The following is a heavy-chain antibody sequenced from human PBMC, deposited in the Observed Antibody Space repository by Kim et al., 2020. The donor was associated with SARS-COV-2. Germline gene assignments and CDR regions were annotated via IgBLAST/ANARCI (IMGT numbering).Heavy chain of an antibody. Sequence: SETLSLTCTVSGDSISGSSYYWGWNRQPPGKGLEWIGYIYYSGTTNYNPSLKRRVTISIDTSKNQFSLKLSAGIAAATAVYDSAKDLNRGQGTLDTVSS. V-gene: IGHV4-39*02. D-gene: IGHD3-10*02. J-gene: IGHJ1*01. CDR2: IYYSGTT. CDR3: AKDLN. CDR1: GDSISGSSYY.